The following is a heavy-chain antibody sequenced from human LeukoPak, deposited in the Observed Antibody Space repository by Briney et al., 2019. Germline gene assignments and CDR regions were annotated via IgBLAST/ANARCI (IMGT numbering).Heavy chain of an antibody. Sequence: GGSLRLSCGASGFTFDDYGMGWVRQAPGKGLEWVSAINWNGGSIGYADSVKGRFTSSRDNAKNSLYLQMNNLRAEDTALYYCAKLPGVSAAGYFDCWGQGTLVTVS. CDR1: GFTFDDYG. CDR2: INWNGGSI. CDR3: AKLPGVSAAGYFDC. V-gene: IGHV3-20*04. D-gene: IGHD6-13*01. J-gene: IGHJ4*02.